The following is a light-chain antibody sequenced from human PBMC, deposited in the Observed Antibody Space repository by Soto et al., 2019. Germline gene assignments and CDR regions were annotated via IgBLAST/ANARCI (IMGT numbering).Light chain of an antibody. Sequence: EIVMTQSPANLSVSPGERATLSCRASQSVSSNLAWYQQKPGQGPRLLIYGASTRATSIPARFSGSGSGTEFPLTINSLQSEHFAVYYCQQYNKWPPYTFGQVTNLEIK. CDR2: GAS. V-gene: IGKV3-15*01. J-gene: IGKJ2*01. CDR3: QQYNKWPPYT. CDR1: QSVSSN.